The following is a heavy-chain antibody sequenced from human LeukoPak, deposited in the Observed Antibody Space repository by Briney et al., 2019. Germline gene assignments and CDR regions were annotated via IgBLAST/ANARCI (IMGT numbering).Heavy chain of an antibody. CDR2: ISWNSGSI. V-gene: IGHV3-9*03. CDR3: AKGGRGYSYGLDY. Sequence: GRSLRLSCAASGFTFDDYAMHWVRQAPGKGLEWVPGISWNSGSIGYADSVKGRFTISRDNAKNSLYLQMNSLRAEDMALYYCAKGGRGYSYGLDYWGQGTLVTVSS. J-gene: IGHJ4*02. CDR1: GFTFDDYA. D-gene: IGHD5-18*01.